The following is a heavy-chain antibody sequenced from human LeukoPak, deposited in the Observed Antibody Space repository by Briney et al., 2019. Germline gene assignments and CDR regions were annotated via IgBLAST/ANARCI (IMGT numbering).Heavy chain of an antibody. J-gene: IGHJ4*02. D-gene: IGHD3-22*01. Sequence: ASVKVSCKASGYSFTAYYIHWVRQAPGQGLEWMGRINPNSGGTNFAQKFQGRVTVTRNTSITTVYMELSRLISGDTAVYYCARGDSSGPTPFWGQGSLVTVSS. CDR1: GYSFTAYY. V-gene: IGHV1-2*06. CDR3: ARGDSSGPTPF. CDR2: INPNSGGT.